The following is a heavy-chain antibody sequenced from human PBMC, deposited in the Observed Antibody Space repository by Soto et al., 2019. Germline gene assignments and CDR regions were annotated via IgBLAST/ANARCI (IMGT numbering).Heavy chain of an antibody. J-gene: IGHJ4*02. CDR2: IYYSGST. D-gene: IGHD6-13*01. CDR3: ARVGAASSWSFDY. Sequence: QLQLQESGPGLVKPSETLSLTCTVSGGSISSSSYYWGWLRQPPGKGLEWIGSIYYSGSTYYNLSPKSRVTISVDTSKNQLALKLSSVTAADTAVYYCARVGAASSWSFDYWGQGTLVTVSS. CDR1: GGSISSSSYY. V-gene: IGHV4-39*01.